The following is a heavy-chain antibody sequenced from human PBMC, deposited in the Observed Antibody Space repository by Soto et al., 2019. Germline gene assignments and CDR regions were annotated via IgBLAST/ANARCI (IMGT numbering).Heavy chain of an antibody. J-gene: IGHJ6*04. D-gene: IGHD3-16*02. CDR3: ARDPLSGDYIWGTYRPGVMDV. CDR1: GISFSTFG. Sequence: TGGSLRLSCAASGISFSTFGMHWVRQAPGKGLEWVAVIKYDGSNKYYAESVKGRFTISRDNSKNTLFLQMNSLRADDTAVYYCARDPLSGDYIWGTYRPGVMDVWGKGTTVTVSS. V-gene: IGHV3-33*01. CDR2: IKYDGSNK.